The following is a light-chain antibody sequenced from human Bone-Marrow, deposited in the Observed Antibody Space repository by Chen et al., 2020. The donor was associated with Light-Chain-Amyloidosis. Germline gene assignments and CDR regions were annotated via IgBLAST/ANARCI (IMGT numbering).Light chain of an antibody. Sequence: SYELTQPPSASVSPGQTARLTCSGDDLPTKYAYWYHQKPGQAPVLVIHRDTERPSGFSERFSGSSSGTTATLTISGVQAEDAADYHCQSADSSGTYEVIFGGGTKLTV. CDR1: DLPTKY. CDR2: RDT. J-gene: IGLJ2*01. CDR3: QSADSSGTYEVI. V-gene: IGLV3-25*03.